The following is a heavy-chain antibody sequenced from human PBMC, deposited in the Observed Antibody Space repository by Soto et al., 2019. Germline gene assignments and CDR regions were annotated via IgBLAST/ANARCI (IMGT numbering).Heavy chain of an antibody. CDR1: GYTFTTYA. V-gene: IGHV1-3*01. Sequence: GASVKVSCKASGYTFTTYALHWVRQAPGQRLEWMGWINGDNGDTKHAQKFQGRVTITRDKSASTAYMELRSLRSDDTAVYYCARDRIAVAGMDYWGQGTLVSVSS. J-gene: IGHJ4*02. CDR2: INGDNGDT. CDR3: ARDRIAVAGMDY. D-gene: IGHD6-19*01.